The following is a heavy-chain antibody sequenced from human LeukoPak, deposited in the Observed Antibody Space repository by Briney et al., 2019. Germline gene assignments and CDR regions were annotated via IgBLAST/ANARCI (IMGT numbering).Heavy chain of an antibody. CDR1: GFTFSSYS. V-gene: IGHV3-21*01. CDR2: ISSSSSYI. Sequence: GGSLSLSCAASGFTFSSYSMNWVRQAPGKGLEWVSSISSSSSYIYYADSVKGRFTISRDNAKNSLYLQMNSLRAEDTAVYYCARDGYDFWSGYYYYYYGMDVWGQGTTVTVSS. D-gene: IGHD3-3*01. J-gene: IGHJ6*02. CDR3: ARDGYDFWSGYYYYYYGMDV.